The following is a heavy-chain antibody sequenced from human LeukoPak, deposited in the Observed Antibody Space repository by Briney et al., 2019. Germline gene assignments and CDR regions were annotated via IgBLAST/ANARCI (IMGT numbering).Heavy chain of an antibody. CDR3: ARGWNSSSWYDY. CDR2: INHSGST. Sequence: SETLSLTCAVYGGSFSGYYWSWIRQPPGKGLEWIGEINHSGSTNYNPSLKSRVTISVDTSKNQFSLKLSSVTAADTAVYYCARGWNSSSWYDYWGRGTLVTVSS. J-gene: IGHJ4*02. D-gene: IGHD6-13*01. CDR1: GGSFSGYY. V-gene: IGHV4-34*01.